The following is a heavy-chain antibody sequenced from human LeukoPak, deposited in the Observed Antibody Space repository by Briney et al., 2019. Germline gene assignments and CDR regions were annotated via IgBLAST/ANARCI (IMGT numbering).Heavy chain of an antibody. CDR1: GYTFTSYA. CDR2: INAGNGNT. V-gene: IGHV1-3*01. D-gene: IGHD6-13*01. CDR3: ARLGSWSTGDDY. J-gene: IGHJ4*02. Sequence: ASVKVSCKASGYTFTSYAMHWVRQAPGQRLEWMGWINAGNGNTKYSQKFQGRVTITRDTSASTAYMELSSLRSEDTAVYYCARLGSWSTGDDYWGQGTLVTVSS.